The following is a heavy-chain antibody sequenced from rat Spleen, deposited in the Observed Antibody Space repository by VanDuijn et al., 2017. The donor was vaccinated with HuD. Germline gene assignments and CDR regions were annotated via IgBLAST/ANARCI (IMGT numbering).Heavy chain of an antibody. D-gene: IGHD1-11*01. J-gene: IGHJ2*01. Sequence: EVQLVESGGGLVQPGRSLKISCAASGFIFSDYHLAWVRQAPTKGLEWVASISTGGGNTYYRDSVKGRFTIARDNAESTLYLQMDSLRSEDTATYYCARGGGIDHWGQGVMVTVSA. CDR2: ISTGGGNT. CDR3: ARGGGIDH. V-gene: IGHV5S23*01. CDR1: GFIFSDYH.